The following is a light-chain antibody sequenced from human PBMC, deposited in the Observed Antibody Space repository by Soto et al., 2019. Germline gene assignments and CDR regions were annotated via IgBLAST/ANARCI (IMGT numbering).Light chain of an antibody. CDR2: KAS. V-gene: IGLV2-14*01. CDR1: SSDVGGYDY. CDR3: SSYTSGSTLYV. Sequence: QSALTQPASVSGSPGQSITLSCTGTSSDVGGYDYVSWYQQHPGKAPRLMIYKASNRPSGVSHRFSGSRSGNTASLTISGLQAEDEADYYCSSYTSGSTLYVFGTGTKV. J-gene: IGLJ1*01.